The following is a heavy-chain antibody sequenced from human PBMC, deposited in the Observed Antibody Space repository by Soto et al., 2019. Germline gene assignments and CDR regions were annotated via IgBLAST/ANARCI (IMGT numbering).Heavy chain of an antibody. D-gene: IGHD3-16*02. Sequence: ASVKVSCKASGYTFTSYDINWVRQATGQGLEWMGWMNPNSGNTGYAQKFQGRVTMTRNTSISTAYMELSSLRSEDTAVYYCARGLMITFGGVIVRGYFDLCGRGTLVTVS. J-gene: IGHJ2*01. V-gene: IGHV1-8*01. CDR1: GYTFTSYD. CDR3: ARGLMITFGGVIVRGYFDL. CDR2: MNPNSGNT.